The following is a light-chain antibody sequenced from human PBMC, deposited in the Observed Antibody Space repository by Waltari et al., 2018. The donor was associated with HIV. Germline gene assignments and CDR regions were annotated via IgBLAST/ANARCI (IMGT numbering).Light chain of an antibody. CDR1: QDIGND. V-gene: IGKV3-15*01. J-gene: IGKJ4*01. CDR3: QQYNMRPIT. Sequence: EVVMRQSPATLSVSPGERATLSCRASQDIGNDLAWYQQRRGQAPRRLIYGASTRATGTPAWFSGSGSGTEFTLTISNLESEEFSVFYCQQYNMRPITFGGGTKVEMK. CDR2: GAS.